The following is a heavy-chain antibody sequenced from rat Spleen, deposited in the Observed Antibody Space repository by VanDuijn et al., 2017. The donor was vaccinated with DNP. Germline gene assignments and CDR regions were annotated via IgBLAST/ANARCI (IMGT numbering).Heavy chain of an antibody. CDR3: TTLNFYASLSEYFDY. J-gene: IGHJ2*01. V-gene: IGHV5-19*01. CDR2: IINDGSRT. D-gene: IGHD1-12*01. Sequence: EVQLVESGGGLVQPGRSLKLSCAGSGFTFSNSGMHWIRQAPKKGLEWVATIINDGSRTYYRDSVKGRFTISRDNTKSTLYLQMDSLRSEDTATYYCTTLNFYASLSEYFDYWGQGVMVTVSS. CDR1: GFTFSNSG.